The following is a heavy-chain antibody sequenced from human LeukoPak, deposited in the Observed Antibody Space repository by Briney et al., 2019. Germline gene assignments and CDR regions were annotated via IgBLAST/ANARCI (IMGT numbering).Heavy chain of an antibody. CDR3: AGHSRRIYNWFDP. CDR1: VYSFTSYW. J-gene: IGHJ5*02. D-gene: IGHD1-14*01. Sequence: GEFLKICCKGAVYSFTSYWIGWVRQMPGKGLELMGTIYVGDSDTRYSPAYRRLIIISVDKSISSAYLQWSSLKASESVMYYCAGHSRRIYNWFDPWGQGTLVTVSS. CDR2: IYVGDSDT. V-gene: IGHV5-51*01.